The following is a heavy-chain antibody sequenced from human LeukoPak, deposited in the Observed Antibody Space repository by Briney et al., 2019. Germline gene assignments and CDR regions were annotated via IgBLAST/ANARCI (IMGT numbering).Heavy chain of an antibody. CDR2: IFYNGST. CDR3: ARAQRTRYSGRCYALDS. J-gene: IGHJ4*02. Sequence: SQTLSLTCTVSGGSINIGGYYWNWIRQYPGKGLECIGSIFYNGSTFYNLSLRSRVTISINTSKNQFSLKLSSVSAADTAVYYCARAQRTRYSGRCYALDSWGQGTPVSVSS. D-gene: IGHD1-26*01. V-gene: IGHV4-31*03. CDR1: GGSINIGGYY.